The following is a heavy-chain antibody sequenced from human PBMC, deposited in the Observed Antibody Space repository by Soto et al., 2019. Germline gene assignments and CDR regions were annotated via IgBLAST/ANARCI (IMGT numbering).Heavy chain of an antibody. CDR3: ARVVKEGTSQPVLRYFDAPGGWYFDL. J-gene: IGHJ2*01. D-gene: IGHD3-9*01. CDR2: IYYSGST. V-gene: IGHV4-31*03. CDR1: GGSISSGGYY. Sequence: QVQLQESGPGLVKPSQTLSLTCTVSGGSISSGGYYWSWIRQHPGKGLEWIGYIYYSGSTYYNPSLKRRVTITVDPSKNQFSLKPSSVTAADTAVYYCARVVKEGTSQPVLRYFDAPGGWYFDLWGRGTLVTVSS.